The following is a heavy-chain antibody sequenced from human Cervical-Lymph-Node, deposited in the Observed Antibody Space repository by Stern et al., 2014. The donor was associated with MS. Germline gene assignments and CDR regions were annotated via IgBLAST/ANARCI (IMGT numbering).Heavy chain of an antibody. CDR2: IFSNDEK. D-gene: IGHD2-15*01. CDR3: ARIVAYRNYFDF. V-gene: IGHV2-26*01. CDR1: GFSLTNTGVG. J-gene: IGHJ4*02. Sequence: QVTLRESGPVLVKPTETLTLTCTVSGFSLTNTGVGVTWIRQPPGKALEWLAHIFSNDEKSYSTSLKSRLIISKDTSKSQVVLTMTDMDPVDTATYFCARIVAYRNYFDFWGQGTLVTVSS.